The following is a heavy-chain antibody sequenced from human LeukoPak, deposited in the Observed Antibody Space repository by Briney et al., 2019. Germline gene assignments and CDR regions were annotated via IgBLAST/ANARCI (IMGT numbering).Heavy chain of an antibody. CDR3: ARHRWATVVNVGV. CDR1: GYTFTGYY. D-gene: IGHD4-23*01. V-gene: IGHV1-2*02. Sequence: ASVKVSCKASGYTFTGYYMHWVRQAPGQGLEWMGWINPNSGGTNYAQKFQGRVTMTRDTSISTAYMELSRLRSDDTAVYYCARHRWATVVNVGVWGQGTLVTVSS. CDR2: INPNSGGT. J-gene: IGHJ4*02.